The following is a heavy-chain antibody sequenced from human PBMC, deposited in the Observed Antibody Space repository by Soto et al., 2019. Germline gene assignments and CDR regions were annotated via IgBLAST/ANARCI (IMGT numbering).Heavy chain of an antibody. CDR2: IYYSGTT. CDR3: ARNPGYCPGGSCYPLDY. Sequence: SETLSLTCTVTGGSMNTYTFYWGWVRQPPGRGLEWIGSIYYSGTTYYTPSLRSRLTISVDASKNQFSLKLTSVTAADTAVYYCARNPGYCPGGSCYPLDYWGQGTLVTVSS. V-gene: IGHV4-39*01. D-gene: IGHD2-15*01. CDR1: GGSMNTYTFY. J-gene: IGHJ4*02.